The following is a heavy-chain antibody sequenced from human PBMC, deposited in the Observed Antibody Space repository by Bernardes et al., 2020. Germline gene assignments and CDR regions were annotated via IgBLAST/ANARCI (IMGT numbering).Heavy chain of an antibody. Sequence: SETLSLTCTVSGGSVSSGSYYWSWIRQPPGKGLEWIGYIYYSGSTNYNPTLKSRVTISVDTSKNQFSLKLSSVTAADTAVYYCARHYGDHVRFDYWGQGTLVTVSS. CDR3: ARHYGDHVRFDY. V-gene: IGHV4-61*01. J-gene: IGHJ4*02. CDR2: IYYSGST. CDR1: GGSVSSGSYY. D-gene: IGHD4-17*01.